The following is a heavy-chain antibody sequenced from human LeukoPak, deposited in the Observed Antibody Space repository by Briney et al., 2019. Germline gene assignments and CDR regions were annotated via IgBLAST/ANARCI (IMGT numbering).Heavy chain of an antibody. CDR3: ASIYYDFWSGYSY. J-gene: IGHJ4*02. CDR2: IIPILGIA. D-gene: IGHD3-3*01. Sequence: SVKVSCKASGGTFSSYAISWVRQAPGQGLEWMGRIIPILGIANYAQKFQGRVTITTDESTSTAYMELSSLRSEDTAVYYCASIYYDFWSGYSYWGQGTLVTVSS. CDR1: GGTFSSYA. V-gene: IGHV1-69*04.